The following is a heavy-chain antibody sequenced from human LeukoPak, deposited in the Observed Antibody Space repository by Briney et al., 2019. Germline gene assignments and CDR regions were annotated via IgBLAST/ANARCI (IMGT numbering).Heavy chain of an antibody. Sequence: SETLSLTCTVSGGSINSGGYYWSWIRQSAGKGLGWIGRISASGKTNYNPSLEDRVTISVDTSKNQFSLKLSSVTAADTAVYYCARVGSGSGSYLVFYYFDYWGQGTLVTVSS. D-gene: IGHD3-10*01. V-gene: IGHV4-61*02. CDR2: ISASGKT. J-gene: IGHJ4*02. CDR3: ARVGSGSGSYLVFYYFDY. CDR1: GGSINSGGYY.